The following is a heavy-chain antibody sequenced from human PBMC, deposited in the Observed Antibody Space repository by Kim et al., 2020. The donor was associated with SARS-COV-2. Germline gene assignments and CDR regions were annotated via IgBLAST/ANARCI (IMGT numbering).Heavy chain of an antibody. CDR3: AKILGSGIPPEENDY. D-gene: IGHD3-10*01. J-gene: IGHJ4*02. Sequence: GGSLRLSCAASGFTFSSYGMHWVRQAPGKGLEWVAVISYDGSNKYYADSVKGRFTISRDNSKNTLYLQMNSLRAEDTAVYYCAKILGSGIPPEENDYWGQGTLVTVSS. CDR2: ISYDGSNK. CDR1: GFTFSSYG. V-gene: IGHV3-30*18.